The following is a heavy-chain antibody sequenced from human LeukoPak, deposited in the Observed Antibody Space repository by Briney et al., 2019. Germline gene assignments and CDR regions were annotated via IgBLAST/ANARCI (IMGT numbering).Heavy chain of an antibody. V-gene: IGHV3-23*01. CDR1: GFTFSSYA. J-gene: IGHJ4*02. CDR3: AKDWVKRSYYYDSSGAPFDY. D-gene: IGHD3-22*01. CDR2: ISGSGGST. Sequence: PGGSLRLSCAASGFTFSSYAMSWVRQAPGKGLEWVSAISGSGGSTYYADSVKGRFTISRDNSKNTLYLQMNSLRAEDTAVYYCAKDWVKRSYYYDSSGAPFDYWGQGTLVTVSS.